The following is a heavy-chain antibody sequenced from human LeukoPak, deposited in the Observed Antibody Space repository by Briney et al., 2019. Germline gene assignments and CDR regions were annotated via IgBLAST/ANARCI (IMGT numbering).Heavy chain of an antibody. D-gene: IGHD3-3*01. CDR3: ANFWSVDAFDI. CDR1: GYTFTSYG. V-gene: IGHV1-18*01. J-gene: IGHJ3*02. CDR2: ISAYNGNT. Sequence: ASVNVSCKASGYTFTSYGISWVRQAPGQGLEWMGWISAYNGNTNYAQKLQGRVTMTTDTSTSTAYMELRSLRSEDTAVYYCANFWSVDAFDIWGQGTMVTVSS.